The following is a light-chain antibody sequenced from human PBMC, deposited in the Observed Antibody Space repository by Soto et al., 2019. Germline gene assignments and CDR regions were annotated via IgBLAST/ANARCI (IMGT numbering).Light chain of an antibody. Sequence: DIQMTQSPSTLSASIGDRVTITCRASQSIGSWLAWYQQKPGKAPKLLIYKASSLESGVPSRFSGSGSATEFTLTISSLQPDDFATYYCQRYEGYTTFGQGTKVEIK. CDR2: KAS. CDR3: QRYEGYTT. J-gene: IGKJ1*01. V-gene: IGKV1-5*03. CDR1: QSIGSW.